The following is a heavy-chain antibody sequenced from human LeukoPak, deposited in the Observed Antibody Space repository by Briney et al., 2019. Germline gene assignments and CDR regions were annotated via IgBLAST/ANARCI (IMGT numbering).Heavy chain of an antibody. CDR1: GFTFDNYA. CDR3: AKDLGATVAGSDY. CDR2: ISWNSLTI. V-gene: IGHV3-9*01. Sequence: SRSLRLSCAASGFTFDNYAMHWVRQAPGQGLEWVSGISWNSLTIGYADSVKGRFTISRDNAKNSLYLQMNSLRAEDTALYYCAKDLGATVAGSDYWGQGTLVTVSS. D-gene: IGHD6-19*01. J-gene: IGHJ4*02.